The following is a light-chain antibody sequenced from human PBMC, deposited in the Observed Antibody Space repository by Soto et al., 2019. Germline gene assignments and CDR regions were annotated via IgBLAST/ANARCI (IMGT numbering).Light chain of an antibody. J-gene: IGLJ2*01. CDR1: SGDVGSYNR. CDR2: EVT. V-gene: IGLV2-18*02. Sequence: QSVLTQPPSVSGCPGQSVTISCTGTSGDVGSYNRVSWYQQPPGTAPKLMIYEVTNRPSGVPDRFSGSKSGNTAYLTISGLQAEDEADYYCSSYTSSITVVFGGGTKLTVL. CDR3: SSYTSSITVV.